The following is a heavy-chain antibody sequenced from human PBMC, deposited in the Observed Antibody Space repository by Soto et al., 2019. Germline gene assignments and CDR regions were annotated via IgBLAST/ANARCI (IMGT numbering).Heavy chain of an antibody. CDR1: GYTFTSYD. CDR2: MNPNSGNT. D-gene: IGHD3-3*02. Sequence: ASVKVSCKASGYTFTSYDINWVRQATGQGLEWMGWMNPNSGNTGYAQKFQGRVTMTRNTSISTAYMELSSLRSEDTAVYYCARHFWSGYYTLPYYYYGMDVWGQGTTVTVS. V-gene: IGHV1-8*01. J-gene: IGHJ6*02. CDR3: ARHFWSGYYTLPYYYYGMDV.